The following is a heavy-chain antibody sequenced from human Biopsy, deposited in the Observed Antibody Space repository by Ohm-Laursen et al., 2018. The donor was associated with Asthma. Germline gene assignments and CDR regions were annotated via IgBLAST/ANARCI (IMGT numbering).Heavy chain of an antibody. V-gene: IGHV3-30*03. CDR3: ARQSGQDYGDSSGFDI. CDR2: VSSDGHNK. D-gene: IGHD3-22*01. CDR1: GFVFSQCG. Sequence: SLRLSCTASGFVFSQCGMHWVRQGPGKGLEWVALVSSDGHNKYYEDSVKGRFTISRDNSRNRLYLQINRLTVEDSAVYFCARQSGQDYGDSSGFDIWGQGTKVAVSA. J-gene: IGHJ3*02.